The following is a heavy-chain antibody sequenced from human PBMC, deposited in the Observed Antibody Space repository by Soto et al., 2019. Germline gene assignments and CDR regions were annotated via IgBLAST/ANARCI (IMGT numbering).Heavy chain of an antibody. V-gene: IGHV4-59*01. J-gene: IGHJ4*02. CDR3: ARGRRGLELVY. CDR2: IYYSGST. D-gene: IGHD1-7*01. Sequence: SETLSLTCTVSGGSISSYYWSWIRQPPGKGLECIGYIYYSGSTSYNPSLKSRVTISVDTSKNQFSLKLSSVTAADTAVYYCARGRRGLELVYWGQGTLVTVSS. CDR1: GGSISSYY.